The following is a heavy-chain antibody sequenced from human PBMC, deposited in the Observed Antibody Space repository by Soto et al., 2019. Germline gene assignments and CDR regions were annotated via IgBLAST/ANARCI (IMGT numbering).Heavy chain of an antibody. CDR2: IHYSGGT. CDR1: GGSISSGNYY. Sequence: QVQLQESGPGLVKASQTLSLTCSVSGGSISSGNYYWSWIRQPPGNGLEWVGYIHYSGGTYQSPSRKSRVTSSLDTSKNQFSLKLTSVTAAVTAVYYCARGGHGYRSFDYWGQGTLVTLSS. V-gene: IGHV4-30-4*01. D-gene: IGHD5-12*01. J-gene: IGHJ4*02. CDR3: ARGGHGYRSFDY.